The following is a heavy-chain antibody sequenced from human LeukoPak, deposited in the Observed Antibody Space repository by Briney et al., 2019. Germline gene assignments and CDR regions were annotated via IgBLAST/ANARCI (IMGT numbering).Heavy chain of an antibody. CDR2: IYSGGST. J-gene: IGHJ4*02. D-gene: IGHD6-19*01. CDR3: ASTREQGRTFDY. CDR1: GFTVSSNY. Sequence: GGSLRLSCAASGFTVSSNYMSWVRQAPGKGLEWVSVIYSGGSTYYADSVKGRFTISRDNSKNTLYLQMNSLRAEDTAVYYCASTREQGRTFDYWGQGPLSTASS. V-gene: IGHV3-53*01.